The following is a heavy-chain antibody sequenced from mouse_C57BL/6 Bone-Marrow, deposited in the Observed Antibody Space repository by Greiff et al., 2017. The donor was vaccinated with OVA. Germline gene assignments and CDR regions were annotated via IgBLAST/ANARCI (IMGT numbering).Heavy chain of an antibody. CDR3: ARFPYYGNYEAWFAY. CDR1: GYTFTDHT. J-gene: IGHJ3*01. V-gene: IGHV1-78*01. Sequence: VQLQQSDAELVKPGASVKISCKVSGYTFTDHTIHWMKQRPEQGLEWIGYIYPRDGSTKYNEKFKGKATLTADKSSSTAYMQLNSLTSEDTAVYYCARFPYYGNYEAWFAYWGQGTLVTVSA. CDR2: IYPRDGST. D-gene: IGHD2-10*01.